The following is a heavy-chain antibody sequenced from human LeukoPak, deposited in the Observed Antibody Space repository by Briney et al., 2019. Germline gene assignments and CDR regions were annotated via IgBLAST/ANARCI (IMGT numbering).Heavy chain of an antibody. CDR3: ARAGITMIVVAEPYYFDY. CDR2: IYYSGST. D-gene: IGHD3-22*01. Sequence: SETLSFTCTVSGGSISSYYWSWLRQPPGKGLEWIGYIYYSGSTNYNPSLKSRVTISVDTSKNQFSLKLSSVTAADTAVYYCARAGITMIVVAEPYYFDYWGQGTLVTVSS. CDR1: GGSISSYY. V-gene: IGHV4-59*01. J-gene: IGHJ4*02.